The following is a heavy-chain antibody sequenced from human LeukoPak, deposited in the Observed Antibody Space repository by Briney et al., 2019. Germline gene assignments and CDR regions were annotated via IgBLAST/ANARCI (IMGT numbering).Heavy chain of an antibody. J-gene: IGHJ4*02. Sequence: GGSLRLSCAASGFTFSRYGMHWVRQASGKGLEWVAVISYDGSNKYYADSVKGRFTISRDNSKNTLYLQMNSLRAEDTAVYYCARRAGDYSHPYDYWGQGTLVTVSS. D-gene: IGHD3-22*01. CDR2: ISYDGSNK. V-gene: IGHV3-30*03. CDR1: GFTFSRYG. CDR3: ARRAGDYSHPYDY.